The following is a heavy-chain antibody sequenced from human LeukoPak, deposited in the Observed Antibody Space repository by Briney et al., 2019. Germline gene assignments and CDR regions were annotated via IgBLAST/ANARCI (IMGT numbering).Heavy chain of an antibody. J-gene: IGHJ4*02. CDR3: ARAPVTIFGVVIIPYDY. CDR1: GYTFTGYY. D-gene: IGHD3-3*01. V-gene: IGHV1-2*02. CDR2: INPNGGGT. Sequence: ASVKVSCKASGYTFTGYYMHWVRQAPGQGLEWMGWINPNGGGTNYAQKFQGRVTMTRDTSISTAYMELSRLRSDDTAVYYCARAPVTIFGVVIIPYDYWGQGTLVTVSS.